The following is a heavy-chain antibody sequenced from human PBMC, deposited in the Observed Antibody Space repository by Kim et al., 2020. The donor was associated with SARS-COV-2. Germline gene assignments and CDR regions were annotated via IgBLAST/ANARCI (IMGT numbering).Heavy chain of an antibody. Sequence: SETLSLTCTVSGGSISSYYWSWIRQPPGKGLEWIGYIYYSGSTNYNPSLKSRVTISVDTSKNQFSLKLSSVTAADTAVYYCARGGAGTPFDGWFDPWGQGTLVTVSS. CDR2: IYYSGST. CDR1: GGSISSYY. J-gene: IGHJ5*02. CDR3: ARGGAGTPFDGWFDP. V-gene: IGHV4-59*13. D-gene: IGHD1-1*01.